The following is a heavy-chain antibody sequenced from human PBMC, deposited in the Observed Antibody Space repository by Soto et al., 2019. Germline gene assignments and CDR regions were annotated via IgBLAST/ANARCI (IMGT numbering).Heavy chain of an antibody. Sequence: QVQLQESGPGLVKPSQTLSLTCNVSSGSISRGGYYWSWIRQHPGKGLEWIGYIYYSGSTHYNPSLKSRLTISVDTSKNQISLKLTSVTAADTGMYYCARIGTSGFPDYWGQGTLVTVSS. CDR3: ARIGTSGFPDY. J-gene: IGHJ4*02. CDR2: IYYSGST. D-gene: IGHD2-8*01. CDR1: SGSISRGGYY. V-gene: IGHV4-31*03.